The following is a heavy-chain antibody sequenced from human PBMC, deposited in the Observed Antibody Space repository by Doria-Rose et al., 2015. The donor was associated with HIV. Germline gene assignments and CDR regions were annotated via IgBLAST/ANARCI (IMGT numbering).Heavy chain of an antibody. J-gene: IGHJ4*02. CDR2: MFSDDER. Sequence: SGPVLVKPTETLTLTCTVSGVSLSSPGMGVSWIRQPPGKALEWLANMFSDDERSYTTSLKSRLTISRCTSKSQVVLTMTDMDPVDTATYYCARIKSSRWYHKYYFDFWGQGTLVIVSA. V-gene: IGHV2-26*01. CDR1: GVSLSSPGMG. D-gene: IGHD6-13*01. CDR3: ARIKSSRWYHKYYFDF.